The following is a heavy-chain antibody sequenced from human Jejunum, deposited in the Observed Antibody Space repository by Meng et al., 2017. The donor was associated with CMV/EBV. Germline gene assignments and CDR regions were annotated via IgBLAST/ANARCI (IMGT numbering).Heavy chain of an antibody. Sequence: GQLQESGPGLVKPSETLSPTCTVSGGSVNNYYWGWIRQSAGKGLEWIGRFYSSDTYNYHPSLDSRVTMSLDTSKNQFSLNLRSVTAADTATYYCARGPGASTREGFDYWGLGTLVTVSS. CDR2: FYSSDTY. D-gene: IGHD1-26*01. CDR3: ARGPGASTREGFDY. CDR1: GGSVNNYY. J-gene: IGHJ4*02. V-gene: IGHV4-4*07.